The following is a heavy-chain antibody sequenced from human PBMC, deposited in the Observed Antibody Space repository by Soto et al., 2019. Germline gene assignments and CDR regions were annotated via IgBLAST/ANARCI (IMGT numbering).Heavy chain of an antibody. CDR1: GFTFSSYA. D-gene: IGHD1-26*01. CDR3: ASYHYGGSYRAVGYYYYGMDV. V-gene: IGHV3-30-3*01. Sequence: TGGSLRLSCAASGFTFSSYAMHWVRQAPGKGLEWVAVISYDGSNKYYADSVKGRFTISRDNSKNTLYLQMNSLRAEDTAVYYCASYHYGGSYRAVGYYYYGMDVWGQGTTVTVSS. J-gene: IGHJ6*02. CDR2: ISYDGSNK.